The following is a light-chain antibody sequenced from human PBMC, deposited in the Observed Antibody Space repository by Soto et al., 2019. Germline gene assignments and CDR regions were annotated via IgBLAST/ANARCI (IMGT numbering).Light chain of an antibody. CDR3: SSYTSSSSGV. V-gene: IGLV2-14*01. J-gene: IGLJ1*01. Sequence: QSALTQPASVSGSPGQSITISCTGTSSDDGGYNYVSWYQQHPGKAPKLMIYEVSNRPSGVSNRFSGSKSGNTASLTISGLQAEDEADSYCSSYTSSSSGVFGTGTKVTVL. CDR1: SSDDGGYNY. CDR2: EVS.